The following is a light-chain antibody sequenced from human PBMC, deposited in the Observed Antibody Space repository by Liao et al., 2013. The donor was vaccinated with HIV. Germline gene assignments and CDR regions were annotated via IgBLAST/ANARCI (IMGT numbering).Light chain of an antibody. CDR3: QAWDSSTVI. Sequence: SYELTQPPSVSVSPGQTARITCSGDALPKQYAYWYQQKPGQAPVLVIYKDIERPSGIPERFSGSSSGTTVTLTISGVQAEDEADYYCQAWDSSTVIFGGGTKLTVL. CDR2: KDI. J-gene: IGLJ2*01. V-gene: IGLV3-25*03. CDR1: ALPKQY.